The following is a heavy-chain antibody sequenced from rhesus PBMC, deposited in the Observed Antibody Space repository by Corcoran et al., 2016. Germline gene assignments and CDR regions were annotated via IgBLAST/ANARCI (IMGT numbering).Heavy chain of an antibody. Sequence: EVQLVESGGGLVQPGGSLRLSCAASGFTFSSYGMSWVRQAPGKGLEWVSYISNGGGSTYDADSVKCRLTIARDNSKNTLSLQMNSLRAEDTAVYYCAKWRVGATPYFDYWGQGVLVTVSS. CDR2: ISNGGGST. J-gene: IGHJ4*01. V-gene: IGHV3S5*01. CDR3: AKWRVGATPYFDY. D-gene: IGHD1-44*02. CDR1: GFTFSSYG.